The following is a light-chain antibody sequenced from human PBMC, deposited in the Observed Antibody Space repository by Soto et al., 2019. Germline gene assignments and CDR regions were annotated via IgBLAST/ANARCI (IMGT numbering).Light chain of an antibody. CDR1: SSNIGNNY. V-gene: IGLV1-51*02. Sequence: QSVLTQPPSVSAAPGQKVTISCSGSSSNIGNNYVSWYQQLPGTAPKLLICENNKRPSGIPDRFSGSKSGTSATLDITGLQTGDEAHYYCGTWDSSLRAVVFGGGTKVTVL. CDR3: GTWDSSLRAVV. CDR2: ENN. J-gene: IGLJ2*01.